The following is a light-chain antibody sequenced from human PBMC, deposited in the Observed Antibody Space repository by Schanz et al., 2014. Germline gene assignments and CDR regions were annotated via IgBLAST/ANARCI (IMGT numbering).Light chain of an antibody. CDR2: AAS. CDR1: QSVSSSY. CDR3: QHYDSSPT. Sequence: EIALTQSPGTVSLSAGERAALSCRASQSVSSSYLAWYQQKPGQPPRLLIYAASSRATGIPDRFSGSGSGTYFTLTISRLEPEDFAVYYCQHYDSSPTFGQGTKLEIK. J-gene: IGKJ2*01. V-gene: IGKV3-20*01.